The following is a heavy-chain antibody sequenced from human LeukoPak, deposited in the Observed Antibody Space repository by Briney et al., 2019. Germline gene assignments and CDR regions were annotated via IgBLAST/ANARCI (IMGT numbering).Heavy chain of an antibody. V-gene: IGHV1-18*01. CDR3: ARAEGPNPLTLGDY. CDR2: ISAYNGNT. J-gene: IGHJ4*02. CDR1: GYTFTSYG. Sequence: GASVKVSCKASGYTFTSYGISWVRQAPGQGLEWMGWISAYNGNTNYAQKLQGRVTMTTDTSTSSAYMELRSLRPDDTAVYYCARAEGPNPLTLGDYWGQGTLVTVSS. D-gene: IGHD3-16*01.